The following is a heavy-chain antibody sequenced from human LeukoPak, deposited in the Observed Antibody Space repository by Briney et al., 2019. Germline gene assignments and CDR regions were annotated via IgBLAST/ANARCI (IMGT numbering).Heavy chain of an antibody. V-gene: IGHV4-59*01. CDR3: ARPYYGHSVGDAYDV. J-gene: IGHJ3*01. CDR2: VSSTGNT. CDR1: RVSINDYY. Sequence: PSETLSLTCTVARVSINDYYWTWIRQPPGKGLEWIGYVSSTGNTNSNPSLRSRVSMSIDASKKQFSLRLNFVTAADTAVYYCARPYYGHSVGDAYDVWGQGTLVTVSS. D-gene: IGHD4-17*01.